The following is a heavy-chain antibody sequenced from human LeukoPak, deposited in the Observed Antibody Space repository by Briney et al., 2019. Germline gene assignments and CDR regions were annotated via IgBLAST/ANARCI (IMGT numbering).Heavy chain of an antibody. CDR1: GGSISSYY. J-gene: IGHJ4*02. V-gene: IGHV4-59*08. Sequence: SETLSLTCTIAGGSISSYYWSCIRQPPGKGLEWMGYIYYSGSTNYNPSIKSRVTISVDTSKNHCSLKLSSVTAADTAVYYCARLRIGYVWGSYRSDNPKYYFDYWGQGTLVTVSS. D-gene: IGHD3-16*02. CDR2: IYYSGST. CDR3: ARLRIGYVWGSYRSDNPKYYFDY.